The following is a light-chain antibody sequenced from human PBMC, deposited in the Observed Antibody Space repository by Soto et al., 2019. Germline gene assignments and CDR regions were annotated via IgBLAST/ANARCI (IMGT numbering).Light chain of an antibody. J-gene: IGKJ2*01. CDR1: QSVSSSY. CDR3: QQRNT. Sequence: EIVLTQSPGTLSLSPGERATLSCRASQSVSSSYLAWYQQKPGQAPRLLIYGASSRATGIPDGFSGSGSGTDFTLTISRLEPEDFAVYYCQQRNTFGQGTKLEIK. CDR2: GAS. V-gene: IGKV3-20*01.